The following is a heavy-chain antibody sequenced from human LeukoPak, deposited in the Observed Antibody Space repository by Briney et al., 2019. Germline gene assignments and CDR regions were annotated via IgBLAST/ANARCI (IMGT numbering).Heavy chain of an antibody. V-gene: IGHV1-18*01. Sequence: ASVKASCKASGYNFFSYGITWVRQAPGQGLEWMGWVSAYADNTNYVQKFQGRVTMTTDTSTSTAYMELRSLRFDDTAVYYCARDCIGCHGFDSWGQGTLVTVSS. CDR3: ARDCIGCHGFDS. CDR1: GYNFFSYG. D-gene: IGHD1-26*01. CDR2: VSAYADNT. J-gene: IGHJ4*02.